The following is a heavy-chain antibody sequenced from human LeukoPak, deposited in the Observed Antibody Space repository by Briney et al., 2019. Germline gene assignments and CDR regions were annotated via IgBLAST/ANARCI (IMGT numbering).Heavy chain of an antibody. V-gene: IGHV4-59*01. J-gene: IGHJ4*02. CDR1: GGSISSYY. Sequence: PSETLSLTCTVSGGSISSYYWSWIRQPPGKGLEWIGYIYYSGSTNYNPSLKSRVTISVDTSKNQFSLKLSSVTAADTAVYYCARGPDSYGYWGYFDYWGQGTLVTVSS. CDR3: ARGPDSYGYWGYFDY. CDR2: IYYSGST. D-gene: IGHD5-18*01.